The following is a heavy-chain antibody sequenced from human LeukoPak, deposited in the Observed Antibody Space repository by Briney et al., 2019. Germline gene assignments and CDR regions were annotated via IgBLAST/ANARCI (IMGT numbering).Heavy chain of an antibody. J-gene: IGHJ4*02. CDR1: GFTFSSYV. CDR3: ARGSSYTSYYYDSGGYFDY. V-gene: IGHV3-30-3*01. CDR2: ISYHGSNK. D-gene: IGHD3-22*01. Sequence: GGSLRLSCAASGFTFSSYVMHWVRQAPGKGLEWVAVISYHGSNKYYADSVKGRFTISRDNSKNTLYLQMNSLRAEDTAVYYCARGSSYTSYYYDSGGYFDYCGQGTLVTVSS.